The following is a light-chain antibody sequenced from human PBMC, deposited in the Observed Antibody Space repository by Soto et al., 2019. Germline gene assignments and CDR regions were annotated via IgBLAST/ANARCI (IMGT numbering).Light chain of an antibody. Sequence: DIVLTQSPATLSVSPGERATLSCRASQSVSRNLAWYQQKPGQPPSLLIYGASTTATGIPARFSGSGSGTECTRTISSLQSEDFSVYFCQQYSNCPETFGQGTKGEVK. CDR2: GAS. CDR3: QQYSNCPET. J-gene: IGKJ1*01. CDR1: QSVSRN. V-gene: IGKV3-15*01.